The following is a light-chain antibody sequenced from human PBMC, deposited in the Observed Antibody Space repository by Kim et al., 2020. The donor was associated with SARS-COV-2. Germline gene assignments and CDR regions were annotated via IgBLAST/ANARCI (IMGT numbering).Light chain of an antibody. V-gene: IGLV1-47*02. CDR2: SNS. CDR3: ATWDASLSGHV. Sequence: QSVLTQPPSASGTPGQRVTISCSGSSSNIGGNPVYWYQQLPGTAPKLLIYSNSQRPSGVPDRFSGSQSGTSASLAISGLRSEDEADYHCATWDASLSGHVFGTGTKVTVL. CDR1: SSNIGGNP. J-gene: IGLJ1*01.